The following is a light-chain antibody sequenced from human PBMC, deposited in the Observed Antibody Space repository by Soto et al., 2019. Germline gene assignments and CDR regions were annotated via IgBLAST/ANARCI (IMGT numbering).Light chain of an antibody. CDR1: SSDVGGYNY. V-gene: IGLV2-8*01. CDR2: EVS. J-gene: IGLJ1*01. Sequence: QSALARPHSAAGSPGQSVTISCTGTSSDVGGYNYVSWYQQHPGKAPKLMIYEVSKRPSGVPDRFSGSKSGNTASLTVSGLQAEDEADYYCSSYAGSNNLGVFGTGTKVTVL. CDR3: SSYAGSNNLGV.